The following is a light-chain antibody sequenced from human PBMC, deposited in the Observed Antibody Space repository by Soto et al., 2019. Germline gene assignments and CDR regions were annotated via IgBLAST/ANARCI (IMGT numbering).Light chain of an antibody. V-gene: IGLV2-14*01. CDR3: SSYTSSSTLVV. J-gene: IGLJ2*01. CDR2: EVS. CDR1: SSDVGGYNY. Sequence: QSALTQPASVSGSPGQSITISCTGTSSDVGGYNYVSWYQQHPGKAPQLMIFEVSNRPSGVSNRFSGSKSGNTASRTISGLQAEDHADYYCSSYTSSSTLVVFGGGTKLTVL.